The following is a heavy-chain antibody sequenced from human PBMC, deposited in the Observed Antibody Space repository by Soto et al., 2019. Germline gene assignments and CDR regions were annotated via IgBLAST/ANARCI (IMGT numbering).Heavy chain of an antibody. D-gene: IGHD3-22*01. CDR1: GFTFSSYS. J-gene: IGHJ4*02. V-gene: IGHV3-21*01. Sequence: GGSLRLSCAASGFTFSSYSMNWVRQAPGKGLEWVSSISSSSIYIYYADSVKGRFTISRDNAKNSLYLQMNSLRAEDTAVYYCAREDYDSSTFDYSGQGTLVTLSS. CDR2: ISSSSIYI. CDR3: AREDYDSSTFDY.